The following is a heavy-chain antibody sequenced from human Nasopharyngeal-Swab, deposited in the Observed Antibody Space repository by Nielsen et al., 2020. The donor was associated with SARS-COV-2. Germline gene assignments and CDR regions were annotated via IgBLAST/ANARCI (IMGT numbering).Heavy chain of an antibody. V-gene: IGHV4-31*02. J-gene: IGHJ4*02. D-gene: IGHD2-21*02. Sequence: WIRQPPGKGLEWIGYIYYSGSTYYNPSLKSRVTISVDTSKNQFSLKLSSVTAADTAVYYCARARRNFVVVSAFDYWGQGTLGTVSS. CDR2: IYYSGST. CDR3: ARARRNFVVVSAFDY.